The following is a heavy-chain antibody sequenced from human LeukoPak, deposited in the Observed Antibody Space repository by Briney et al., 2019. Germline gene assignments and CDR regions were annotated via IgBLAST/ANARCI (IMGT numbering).Heavy chain of an antibody. CDR1: GFSLSTSGVR. CDR3: AHTIREQWLVAFDY. D-gene: IGHD6-19*01. CDR2: IYWNDDN. V-gene: IGHV2-5*01. J-gene: IGHJ4*02. Sequence: SGPTLVNPTQTLTLTCTFSGFSLSTSGVRVGWIRQPPGKALEWLALIYWNDDNRTSLKSRLTITKDTSKNQVVLTMTNMDPVDTATYYCAHTIREQWLVAFDYWGQGTLVTVSS.